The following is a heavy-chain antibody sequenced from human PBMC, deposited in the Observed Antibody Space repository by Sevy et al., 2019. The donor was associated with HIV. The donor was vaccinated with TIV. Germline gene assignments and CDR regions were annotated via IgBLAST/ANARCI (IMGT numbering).Heavy chain of an antibody. CDR3: VRGSTGTFGH. J-gene: IGHJ4*02. D-gene: IGHD3-9*01. CDR2: INSDGKIK. Sequence: GGSLRLSCAASGFTLSIYWMHWVRQVPGKGLVWVSHINSDGKIKRYADSVEGRFTISRDNAEKTGYLQMNGLRADDTAVYYCVRGSTGTFGHWGQGTLVTVSS. V-gene: IGHV3-74*01. CDR1: GFTLSIYW.